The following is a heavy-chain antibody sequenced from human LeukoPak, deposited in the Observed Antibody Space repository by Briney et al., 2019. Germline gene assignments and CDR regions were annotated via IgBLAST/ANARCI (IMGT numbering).Heavy chain of an antibody. CDR2: ISYDGRNK. V-gene: IGHV3-30*04. CDR3: ARGRGRLVRGVTLYYFDY. J-gene: IGHJ4*02. D-gene: IGHD3-10*01. Sequence: PGGSLRLSCAASGFTFSSYALYWVRQAPGKGLEWVAVISYDGRNKYYADSVKGRFTISRDNSKNTLYLQMNSLRDEDTAVYYCARGRGRLVRGVTLYYFDYWGQGTLVTVSS. CDR1: GFTFSSYA.